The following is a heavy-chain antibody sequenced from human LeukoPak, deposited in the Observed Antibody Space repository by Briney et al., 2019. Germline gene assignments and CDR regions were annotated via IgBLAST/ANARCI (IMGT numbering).Heavy chain of an antibody. J-gene: IGHJ4*02. Sequence: PSETLSLTCTVSGGSISSYYWSWIRQPAGKGLEWIGRIYTSGSTNYSPSLKSRVTMSVDTSKNQFSLKLSSVTAADTAVYYCARDRYYYDSSGYPFDYWGQGTLVTVSS. CDR1: GGSISSYY. CDR3: ARDRYYYDSSGYPFDY. V-gene: IGHV4-4*07. D-gene: IGHD3-22*01. CDR2: IYTSGST.